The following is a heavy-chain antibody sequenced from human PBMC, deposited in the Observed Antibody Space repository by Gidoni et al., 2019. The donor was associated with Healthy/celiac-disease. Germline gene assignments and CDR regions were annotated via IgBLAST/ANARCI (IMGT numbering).Heavy chain of an antibody. CDR1: GYSISSGYY. Sequence: QVQLQESGPGLVKPSETLSLTCAVSGYSISSGYYWGWIRQPPGKGVEWIGSIYHSGSTYYNPSLKSRVTISVDTSKNQFSLKLSSVTAADTAVYYCARDWAFSSWYANYYYYGMDVWGQGTTVTVSS. CDR3: ARDWAFSSWYANYYYYGMDV. V-gene: IGHV4-38-2*02. CDR2: IYHSGST. J-gene: IGHJ6*02. D-gene: IGHD6-13*01.